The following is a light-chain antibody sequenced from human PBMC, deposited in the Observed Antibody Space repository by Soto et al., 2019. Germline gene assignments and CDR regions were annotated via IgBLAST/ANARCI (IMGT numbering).Light chain of an antibody. J-gene: IGKJ2*01. CDR2: KAS. V-gene: IGKV1-5*03. CDR3: QQYETSSPFT. Sequence: DIQMTQSPSPLSASVGDRVTITCRASQSISSSLAWYQQKPGKAPRLLIYKASSLENGVPSRFSGSGSGTEFTLTINSLQPDDFATYYCQQYETSSPFTFGPGTKLEI. CDR1: QSISSS.